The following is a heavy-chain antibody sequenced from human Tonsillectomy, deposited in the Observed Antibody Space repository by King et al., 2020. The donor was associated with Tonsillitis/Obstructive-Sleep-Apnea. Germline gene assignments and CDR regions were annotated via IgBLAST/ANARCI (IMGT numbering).Heavy chain of an antibody. CDR2: IYYSGST. CDR3: ARNTGYSTYPFDY. D-gene: IGHD6-13*01. V-gene: IGHV4-39*01. J-gene: IGHJ4*02. Sequence: QLQESGPGLVKPSETLSLTCTVSGGSISSSSYYWGWIRQPPGKGLEWIGSIYYSGSTYYNPSLKSRVTMSVDTSKNQFSLKLSSVTAAAAALYYCARNTGYSTYPFDYWGQGTLVTVSS. CDR1: GGSISSSSYY.